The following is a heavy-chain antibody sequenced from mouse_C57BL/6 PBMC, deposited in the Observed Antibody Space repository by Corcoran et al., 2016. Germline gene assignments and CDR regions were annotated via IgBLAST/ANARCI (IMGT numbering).Heavy chain of an antibody. D-gene: IGHD1-1*01. V-gene: IGHV9-3*01. CDR3: ARAAGSSYDAMDY. CDR2: INTYSGVP. Sequence: QIQLVQSGPELKKPGETVKISCKASGYTFTTYGMSWVKQAPGKGLKWMGWINTYSGVPTYADDFKGRFAFSLETSASTAYLQINNLKNEDTATYFCARAAGSSYDAMDYGGQGTSVTVSS. J-gene: IGHJ4*01. CDR1: GYTFTTYG.